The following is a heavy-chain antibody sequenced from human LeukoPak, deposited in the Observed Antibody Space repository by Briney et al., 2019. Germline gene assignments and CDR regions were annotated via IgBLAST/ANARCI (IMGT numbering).Heavy chain of an antibody. CDR3: ARLNAPPSSWFDP. CDR1: GGSISSGGYS. J-gene: IGHJ5*02. Sequence: SETLSLTCAVSGGSISSGGYSWSWIRQPPGKGLEWIGYIYHSGSTYYNPSLKSRVTISVDRSKNQFSLKLSSVTAADTAVYYCARLNAPPSSWFDPWGQGTLVTVSS. V-gene: IGHV4-30-2*01. CDR2: IYHSGST.